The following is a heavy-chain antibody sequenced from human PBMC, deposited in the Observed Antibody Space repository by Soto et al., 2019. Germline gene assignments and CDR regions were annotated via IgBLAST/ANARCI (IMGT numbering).Heavy chain of an antibody. CDR1: GYTFTSYG. Sequence: ASVKVSSKASGYTFTSYGISWVRQAPGQGLEWMGWISAYNGNTNYAQKLQGRVTMTTDTSTSTAYMELRSLRSDDTAVYYCARGYCSGGSCYGSAAASYGMDVWGQGTTVT. CDR2: ISAYNGNT. CDR3: ARGYCSGGSCYGSAAASYGMDV. V-gene: IGHV1-18*04. J-gene: IGHJ6*02. D-gene: IGHD2-15*01.